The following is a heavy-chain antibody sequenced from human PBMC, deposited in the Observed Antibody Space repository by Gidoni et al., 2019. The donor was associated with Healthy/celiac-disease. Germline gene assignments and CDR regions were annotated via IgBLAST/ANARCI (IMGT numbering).Heavy chain of an antibody. CDR1: GFTFSSYS. Sequence: EVQLVESGGGLVKPGGSLRLSCAASGFTFSSYSMNWVRQAPGKGLEWVSSISSSSSYIYYADSVKGRFTISRDNAKNSLYLQMNSLRAEDTAVYYCARTVEAWPSFGYWGQGTLVTVSS. CDR3: ARTVEAWPSFGY. V-gene: IGHV3-21*01. J-gene: IGHJ4*02. CDR2: ISSSSSYI. D-gene: IGHD4-17*01.